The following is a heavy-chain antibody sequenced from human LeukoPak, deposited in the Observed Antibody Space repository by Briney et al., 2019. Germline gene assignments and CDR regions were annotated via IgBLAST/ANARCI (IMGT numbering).Heavy chain of an antibody. V-gene: IGHV3-23*01. CDR1: GFSFSGYA. Sequence: GGSLRLSCAASGFSFSGYAMSWVRQAPGKGLDWVSTISSSGGDTFYADSVKGRFTISRDNSKNTLYLQMNSLRAEDTAVYYCAKAPPYTKYFESWGQGTLVTVSS. D-gene: IGHD2-8*01. J-gene: IGHJ4*02. CDR2: ISSSGGDT. CDR3: AKAPPYTKYFES.